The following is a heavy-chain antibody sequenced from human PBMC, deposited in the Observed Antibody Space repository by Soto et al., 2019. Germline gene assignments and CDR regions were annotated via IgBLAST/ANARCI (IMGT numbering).Heavy chain of an antibody. CDR1: GGSIDSYY. D-gene: IGHD1-26*01. Sequence: QVQLQQSGPGLVKPSETLSLTCSVSGGSIDSYYWTWIRQPSGRGLERIGYIYYSGSTTYHPSLGSRVTISVDTSKTQFSLKLRSVTAADTAVYYCARGLGGIVGGAWFDPWGQGTLVTVSS. CDR3: ARGLGGIVGGAWFDP. CDR2: IYYSGST. V-gene: IGHV4-59*01. J-gene: IGHJ5*02.